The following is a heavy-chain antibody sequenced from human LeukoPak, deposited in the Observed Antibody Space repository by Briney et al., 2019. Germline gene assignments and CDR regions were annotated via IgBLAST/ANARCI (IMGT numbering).Heavy chain of an antibody. CDR1: GFTFSSYS. J-gene: IGHJ4*02. D-gene: IGHD3-10*01. CDR2: INSSSSYI. V-gene: IGHV3-21*01. CDR3: ARLSASDYYGSGSFDY. Sequence: PGGSLRLSCAASGFTFSSYSMNWVRQAPGKGLEWVSSINSSSSYIYYADSVKGRFTISRDNAKNSLYLQMNSLRAEDTAVYYCARLSASDYYGSGSFDYWGQGTLVTVSS.